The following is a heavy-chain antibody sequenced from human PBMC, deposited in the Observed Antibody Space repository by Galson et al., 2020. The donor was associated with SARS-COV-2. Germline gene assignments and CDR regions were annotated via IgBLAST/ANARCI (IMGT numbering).Heavy chain of an antibody. CDR3: AREGEDTWYDYVMDA. D-gene: IGHD3-16*01. Sequence: GESLKISCAASGFTFRTYWMHWVRQVSGKGLEWVSRINSDGSGAIYADSVKGRLTISRDNAMNMLYLHMNSLRVDDTAVYYCAREGEDTWYDYVMDAWGQGTTVTVSS. V-gene: IGHV3-74*01. J-gene: IGHJ6*02. CDR2: INSDGSGA. CDR1: GFTFRTYW.